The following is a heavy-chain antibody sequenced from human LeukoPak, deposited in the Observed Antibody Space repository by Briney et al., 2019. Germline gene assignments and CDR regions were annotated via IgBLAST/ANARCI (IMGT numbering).Heavy chain of an antibody. J-gene: IGHJ6*03. CDR2: INQDESAK. V-gene: IGHV3-7*01. D-gene: IGHD3-10*01. CDR1: GFTFSRYW. Sequence: GGSLRLSCAASGFTFSRYWMSWVRQAPGKGLEWVASINQDESAKFYVDSVKGRFTIPRDNAKNSLYLQLNSLRAEDTAVYYCARDQITMLRGVTIKDYYYYYMDVWGKGTSVTVSS. CDR3: ARDQITMLRGVTIKDYYYYYMDV.